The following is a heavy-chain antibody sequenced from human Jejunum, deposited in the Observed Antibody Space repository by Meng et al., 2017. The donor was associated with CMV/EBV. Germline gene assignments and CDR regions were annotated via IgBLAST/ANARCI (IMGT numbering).Heavy chain of an antibody. D-gene: IGHD2-8*01. Sequence: SCAASELTFSTSLGHWVRQAPGRGLESVAVISYDGRNKYYADSVKGRFTISRDNSKNTLSLQMNSLRVEDTAVYYCARGSMYFDYWGQGILVTVSS. CDR1: ELTFSTSL. J-gene: IGHJ4*02. V-gene: IGHV3-30*04. CDR3: ARGSMYFDY. CDR2: ISYDGRNK.